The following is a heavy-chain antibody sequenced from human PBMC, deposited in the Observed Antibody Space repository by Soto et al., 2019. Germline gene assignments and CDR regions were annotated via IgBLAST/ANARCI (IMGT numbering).Heavy chain of an antibody. CDR2: IYYSGST. J-gene: IGHJ4*02. D-gene: IGHD1-1*01. Sequence: QVQLQESGPGLVKPSETLSLTCTVSGGSVSSDSYYWSWIRQPPGKGLEWIGYIYYSGSTNYNPSLKSRVTISVDTSKNQFSLKLSSVTAADTAVYYCARGAYRYGTYYFDYWGQGTLVTVSS. V-gene: IGHV4-61*01. CDR3: ARGAYRYGTYYFDY. CDR1: GGSVSSDSYY.